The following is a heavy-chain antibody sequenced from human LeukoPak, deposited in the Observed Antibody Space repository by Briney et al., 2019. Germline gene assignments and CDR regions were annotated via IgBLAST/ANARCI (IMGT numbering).Heavy chain of an antibody. CDR1: GLTLSNAW. CDR3: RPNYYYGMDV. V-gene: IGHV3-15*01. J-gene: IGHJ6*02. CDR2: IKSKTDGGAT. Sequence: GGSLRLSCAASGLTLSNAWMSWARQPPGKGLEWVGRIKSKTDGGATDYAAPVKGRFTISRDDSKNTLWLQMNSLKTEDTAVYYCRPNYYYGMDVWGQGTTVTVSS.